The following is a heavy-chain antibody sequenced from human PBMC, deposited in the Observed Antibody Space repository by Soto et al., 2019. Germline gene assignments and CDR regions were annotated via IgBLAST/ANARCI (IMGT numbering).Heavy chain of an antibody. CDR3: ARHLGEGYFDY. V-gene: IGHV4-39*01. CDR2: IYYSGST. J-gene: IGHJ4*02. CDR1: GDSISSSTYF. Sequence: QLQLQESGPGLVKPSETLSLTCTVSGDSISSSTYFWGWVRQPPGKGLEWIGSIYYSGSTYYNPSLKSXXTXSXXTSKNHFSLKVSSVTAADTAVYYCARHLGEGYFDYWGQGTLVTVSS.